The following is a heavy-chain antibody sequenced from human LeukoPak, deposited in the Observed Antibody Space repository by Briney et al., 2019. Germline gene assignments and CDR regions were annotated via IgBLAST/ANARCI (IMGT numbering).Heavy chain of an antibody. CDR1: GFTFSDYY. CDR3: ARDFYYDSSGYYYVELGWFDP. J-gene: IGHJ5*02. V-gene: IGHV3-11*01. D-gene: IGHD3-22*01. Sequence: GGSLRLSCAASGFTFSDYYMSWIRQAPGEGLEWVSYISSSGSTIYYADSVKGRFTISRDNAKNSLYLQMNSLRAEDTAVYYCARDFYYDSSGYYYVELGWFDPWGQGTLVTVSS. CDR2: ISSSGSTI.